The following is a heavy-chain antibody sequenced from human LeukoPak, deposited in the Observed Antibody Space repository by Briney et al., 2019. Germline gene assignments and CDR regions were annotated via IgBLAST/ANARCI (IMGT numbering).Heavy chain of an antibody. V-gene: IGHV4-4*09. CDR2: ISTSGST. J-gene: IGHJ4*02. Sequence: SETLSLTCTVSGGSISSYYWSWIRQPPGKGKEWIGYISTSGSTNSNPSLKSRVTISVDTSKNQFSLNLSSVTAADTAVYYCARGRNFGGSGSYQLAYWGQGTLVTVSS. CDR1: GGSISSYY. D-gene: IGHD3-10*01. CDR3: ARGRNFGGSGSYQLAY.